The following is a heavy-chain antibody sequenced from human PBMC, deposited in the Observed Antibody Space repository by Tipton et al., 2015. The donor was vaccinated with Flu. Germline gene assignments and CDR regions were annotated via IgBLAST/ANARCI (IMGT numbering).Heavy chain of an antibody. D-gene: IGHD3-10*01. CDR3: ARDRGWPAALDY. Sequence: TLSLTCTVSGGSLSSYFWSWIRQPAGKGLEWIGRIYPSGNTNYNPSLQSRVTMSVDTSRNQFSLSLTSVTAADAAIYYCARDRGWPAALDYWSQGILVTVSS. CDR2: IYPSGNT. CDR1: GGSLSSYF. J-gene: IGHJ4*02. V-gene: IGHV4-4*07.